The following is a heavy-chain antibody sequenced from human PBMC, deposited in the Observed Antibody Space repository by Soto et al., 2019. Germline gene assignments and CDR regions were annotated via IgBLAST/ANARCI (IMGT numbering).Heavy chain of an antibody. CDR2: ISAYNGNT. V-gene: IGHV1-18*01. CDR1: GGTFSSYT. D-gene: IGHD1-1*01. CDR3: ARFDWNAIYYYYGMDV. J-gene: IGHJ6*02. Sequence: GASVKVSCKASGGTFSSYTIIWVRQAPGQGLEWMGWISAYNGNTNYAQKLQGRVTMTTDTSTSTAYMELRSLRSDDTAVYYCARFDWNAIYYYYGMDVWGQGTTVTVSS.